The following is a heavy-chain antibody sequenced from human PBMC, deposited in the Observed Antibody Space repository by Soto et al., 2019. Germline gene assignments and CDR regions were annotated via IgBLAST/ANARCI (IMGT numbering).Heavy chain of an antibody. CDR1: GGSISSGGYY. V-gene: IGHV4-31*03. Sequence: SETLSLTCTVSGGSISSGGYYWSWIRQHPGKGLEWIGYIYYSGSTYYNPSLKSRVTISVDTSKNQFSLKLSSVTAADTAVYYCASNPNSSGYSGYWGQGTLVTVYS. CDR3: ASNPNSSGYSGY. CDR2: IYYSGST. J-gene: IGHJ4*02. D-gene: IGHD3-22*01.